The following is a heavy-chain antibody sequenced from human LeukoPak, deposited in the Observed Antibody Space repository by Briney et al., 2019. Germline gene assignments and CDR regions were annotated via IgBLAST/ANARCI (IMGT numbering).Heavy chain of an antibody. CDR1: GGSFSGYY. CDR2: INHSGST. CDR3: ARGLYYGSGSYYAPYYYYGMDV. D-gene: IGHD3-10*01. Sequence: SETLSLTCAVYGGSFSGYYWSWIRQPPGKGLEWIGEINHSGSTNYNPSLKSRVTISVDTSKNQFSLKLSSVTAADTAVYYRARGLYYGSGSYYAPYYYYGMDVWGQGTTVTVSS. V-gene: IGHV4-34*01. J-gene: IGHJ6*02.